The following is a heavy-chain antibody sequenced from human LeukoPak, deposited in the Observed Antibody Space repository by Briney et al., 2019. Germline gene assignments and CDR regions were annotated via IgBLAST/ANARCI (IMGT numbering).Heavy chain of an antibody. CDR3: ARGEMATQRDY. CDR2: ISSSSSYI. V-gene: IGHV3-21*01. J-gene: IGHJ4*02. CDR1: GFTFSSYS. D-gene: IGHD5-24*01. Sequence: GGSLRLSCAASGFTFSSYSMNWVRQAPGKGLEWVSSISSSSSYIYYADSVKDRFTISRDNAKNSLYLQMNSLRAEDTAVYYCARGEMATQRDYWGQGTLVTVSS.